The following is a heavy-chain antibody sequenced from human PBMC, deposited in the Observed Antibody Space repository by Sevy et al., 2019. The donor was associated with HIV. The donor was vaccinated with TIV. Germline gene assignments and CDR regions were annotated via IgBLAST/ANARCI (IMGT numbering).Heavy chain of an antibody. CDR1: GFSFNNFW. V-gene: IGHV3-7*01. CDR3: ATLRGLHAGSSRTYWYFDL. D-gene: IGHD1-26*01. Sequence: GGSLRLSCAASGFSFNNFWMTWVRQAPGKGLEWVANIKQDGSQTYYVDSVKGRFTISRDNARNSLYLQMNSLRVEDTAVYYWATLRGLHAGSSRTYWYFDLWGRGTLVTVSS. J-gene: IGHJ2*01. CDR2: IKQDGSQT.